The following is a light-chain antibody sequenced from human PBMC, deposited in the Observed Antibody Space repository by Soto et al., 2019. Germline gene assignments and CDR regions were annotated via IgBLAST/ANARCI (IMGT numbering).Light chain of an antibody. V-gene: IGKV3-20*01. CDR2: GAS. Sequence: ENVLTQSPGTLSLSQGERTTLXXRASQSVSNNYLAWYQQKPGQAPXVLIYGASNRATGIPDRFSGSGSGTDFTLTISRLEPEDFAVYYCQQYGSSGTFGQGTKVDI. CDR1: QSVSNNY. J-gene: IGKJ1*01. CDR3: QQYGSSGT.